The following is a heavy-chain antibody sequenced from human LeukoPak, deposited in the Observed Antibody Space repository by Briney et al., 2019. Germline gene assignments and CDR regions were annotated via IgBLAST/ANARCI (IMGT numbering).Heavy chain of an antibody. CDR1: RFTFSSYW. D-gene: IGHD3-10*01. Sequence: GGSLRLSCAASRFTFSSYWMSWVRQAPGKGLEWVAFIKQDGSEKYYVDSVKGRFTISRDNAENSLFLQMNSLRAEDTAVYYCARITMVRGVSWGQGTLVTVSS. CDR2: IKQDGSEK. V-gene: IGHV3-7*03. CDR3: ARITMVRGVS. J-gene: IGHJ4*02.